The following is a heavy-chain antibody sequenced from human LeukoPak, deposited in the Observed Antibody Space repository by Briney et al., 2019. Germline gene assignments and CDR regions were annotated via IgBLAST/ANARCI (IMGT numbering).Heavy chain of an antibody. V-gene: IGHV3-9*01. D-gene: IGHD6-13*01. Sequence: GGSLRLSCAASGFTFGDYALHWVRQAPGKGLEWVSGISWNSGNIDYADSVKGRFTISRDNAKNSLYLQMNSLRAEDTALYYCAKAYSSRSNYYFDYWGQGTLVTASS. CDR3: AKAYSSRSNYYFDY. J-gene: IGHJ4*02. CDR2: ISWNSGNI. CDR1: GFTFGDYA.